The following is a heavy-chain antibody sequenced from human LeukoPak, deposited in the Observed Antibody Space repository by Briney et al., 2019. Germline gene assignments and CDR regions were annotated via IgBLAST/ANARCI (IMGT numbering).Heavy chain of an antibody. D-gene: IGHD6-19*01. CDR3: ARDRSSGWYLDY. Sequence: GGSLRLSCAASGFTFSSYWMSWVRKAPGKGLEWVANIKQDGSEKYYVDSVKGRFTISRDNAKNSLYLQMYSLRAEDTAVYYCARDRSSGWYLDYWGQGTLVTVSS. CDR2: IKQDGSEK. J-gene: IGHJ4*02. CDR1: GFTFSSYW. V-gene: IGHV3-7*01.